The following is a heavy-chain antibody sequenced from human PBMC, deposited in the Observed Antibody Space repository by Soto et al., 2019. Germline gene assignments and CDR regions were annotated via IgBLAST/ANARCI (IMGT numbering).Heavy chain of an antibody. V-gene: IGHV3-30*03. D-gene: IGHD6-13*01. CDR1: GFTFSSYG. Sequence: QVQLVESGGGVVQPGRSLRLSYAASGFTFSSYGMHWVRQAPGKGLEWVAVISYDGSNKYYADSVKGRFTISRDNSKNTLYLQMNSLRAEDTAVYYCATKMTGIAAAVYWGQGTLVTVSS. CDR2: ISYDGSNK. J-gene: IGHJ4*02. CDR3: ATKMTGIAAAVY.